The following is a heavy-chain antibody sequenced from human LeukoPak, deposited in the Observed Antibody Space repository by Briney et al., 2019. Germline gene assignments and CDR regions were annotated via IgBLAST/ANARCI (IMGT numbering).Heavy chain of an antibody. CDR1: GFTFDDYG. V-gene: IGHV3-20*04. CDR2: INWNGGST. Sequence: GGSLRLSCAASGFTFDDYGMSWVRQAPGKGLEWVSGINWNGGSTGYADSGKGRFTISRDNANNSLYLQMNSLRAEDTALYYCARVGVAYYYDSSGYYLPDWGQGTLVTVSS. J-gene: IGHJ4*02. CDR3: ARVGVAYYYDSSGYYLPD. D-gene: IGHD3-22*01.